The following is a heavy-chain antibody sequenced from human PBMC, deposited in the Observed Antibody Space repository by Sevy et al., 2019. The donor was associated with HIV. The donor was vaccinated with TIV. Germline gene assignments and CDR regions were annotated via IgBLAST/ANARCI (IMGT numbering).Heavy chain of an antibody. Sequence: ASVKVSCKVSGYTLTELSMHWLRQAPGKGLEWVGSFDPEDGETVYEHNFQGRVSMTEDTSTDTAYMEVISLKFEDTAVYYCATTKDYYDSSGYPSDYWGQGTLVTVSS. J-gene: IGHJ4*02. CDR2: FDPEDGET. CDR3: ATTKDYYDSSGYPSDY. V-gene: IGHV1-24*01. CDR1: GYTLTELS. D-gene: IGHD3-22*01.